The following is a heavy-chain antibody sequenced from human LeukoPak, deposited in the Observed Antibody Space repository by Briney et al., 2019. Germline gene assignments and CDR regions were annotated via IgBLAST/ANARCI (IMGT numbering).Heavy chain of an antibody. D-gene: IGHD3-3*01. V-gene: IGHV3-7*01. CDR3: THYHFWSGYSFGT. CDR2: IKTDGSDK. Sequence: PGGSLRLSCAASGFTFTRVWMSWVRQAPGKGMEWVANIKTDGSDKYYADSVKGRFTISRDNAKNSLYLQMNSLGVEDTAVYYCTHYHFWSGYSFGTWGQGTLVTVSS. CDR1: GFTFTRVW. J-gene: IGHJ1*01.